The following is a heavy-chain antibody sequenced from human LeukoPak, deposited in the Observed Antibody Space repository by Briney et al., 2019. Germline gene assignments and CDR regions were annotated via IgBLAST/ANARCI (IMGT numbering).Heavy chain of an antibody. D-gene: IGHD1-7*01. J-gene: IGHJ5*02. Sequence: ASVTVSCKAPGYTFPSNYMHWVRQAPGQGLEWMGMINPSSGSPRYAKTVQGRVTMTRDTSTSTVYMEMSSLRSEDTAVYYCARDRGRTMLVDHWGQGTLVTVSS. V-gene: IGHV1-46*01. CDR2: INPSSGSP. CDR1: GYTFPSNY. CDR3: ARDRGRTMLVDH.